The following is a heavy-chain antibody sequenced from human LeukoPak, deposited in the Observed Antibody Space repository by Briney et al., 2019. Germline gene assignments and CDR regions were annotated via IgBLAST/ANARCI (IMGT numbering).Heavy chain of an antibody. V-gene: IGHV7-4-1*02. CDR1: GYTFTNHS. CDR3: ARRSMVQHLDV. Sequence: ASVKVSCKDSGYTFTNHSINWVRHAPGQGLEYMGWINTYTGNPTYAQAFTGRIVFSLGTSVSTAYLQIRSLKAEDTAVYFCARRSMVQHLDVWGKGTTVIVSS. CDR2: INTYTGNP. D-gene: IGHD3-10*01. J-gene: IGHJ6*04.